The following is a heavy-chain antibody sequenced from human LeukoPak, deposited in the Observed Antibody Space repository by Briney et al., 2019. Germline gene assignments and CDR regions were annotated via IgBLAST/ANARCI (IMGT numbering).Heavy chain of an antibody. D-gene: IGHD3-22*01. Sequence: SETLSLTCAVYGYSISCVYYWSWIRQPPRKGLEWIGYIYYSGSTNYNPSLKSRVTISVDTSKNQFSLKLGSVTAADTAVYYCARASTYYYDSSGYYFFDYWGQGTLVTVSS. CDR3: ARASTYYYDSSGYYFFDY. CDR1: GYSISCVYY. V-gene: IGHV4-61*01. J-gene: IGHJ4*02. CDR2: IYYSGST.